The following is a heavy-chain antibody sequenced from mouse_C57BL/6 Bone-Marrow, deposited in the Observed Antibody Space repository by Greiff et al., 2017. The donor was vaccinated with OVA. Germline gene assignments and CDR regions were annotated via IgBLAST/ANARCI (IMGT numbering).Heavy chain of an antibody. Sequence: EVQGVESGGGLVQPGGSLKLSCAASGFTFSDYGMAWVRQAPRKGPVWVAFISNLAYSIYYADTVTGRFTISRENAKNTLDLEMSSLRSEDTAMYYCARQERSSYWYYFDYWGQGTTLTVSS. J-gene: IGHJ2*01. D-gene: IGHD1-1*01. V-gene: IGHV5-15*01. CDR3: ARQERSSYWYYFDY. CDR1: GFTFSDYG. CDR2: ISNLAYSI.